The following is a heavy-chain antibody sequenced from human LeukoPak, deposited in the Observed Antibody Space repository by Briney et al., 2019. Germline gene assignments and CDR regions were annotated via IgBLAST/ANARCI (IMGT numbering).Heavy chain of an antibody. V-gene: IGHV3-11*04. CDR1: GFTFSDYY. D-gene: IGHD3-3*01. Sequence: TGGSLRLSCAASGFTFSDYYMSWIRQAPGKGLEWISYISYRGTTIYYADSVKGRFIISKDNAKNSLYLQMNSLRAEDTAVYYCARDYDFWSGWRHYYMDVWGKGTTVTVSS. CDR3: ARDYDFWSGWRHYYMDV. J-gene: IGHJ6*03. CDR2: ISYRGTTI.